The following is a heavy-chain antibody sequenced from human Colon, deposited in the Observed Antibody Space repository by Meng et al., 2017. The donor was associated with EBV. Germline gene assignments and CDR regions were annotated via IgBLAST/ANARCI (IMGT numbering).Heavy chain of an antibody. J-gene: IGHJ4*02. CDR2: IYHSGST. D-gene: IGHD2-21*02. Sequence: LKDSGPALVKPSGTWSLTLAASGGSTSSRTCWSWVSQPPGKGMGWIGEIYHSGSTNYNPSLKSRVTISVDESKNQFSLRLSSVTAADTAVYYCARVGAYCGGDCYHPRWGQGTLVTVSS. V-gene: IGHV4-4*02. CDR3: ARVGAYCGGDCYHPR. CDR1: GGSTSSRTC.